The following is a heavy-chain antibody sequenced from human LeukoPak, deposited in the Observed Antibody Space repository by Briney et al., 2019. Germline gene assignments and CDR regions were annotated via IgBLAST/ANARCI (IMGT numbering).Heavy chain of an antibody. V-gene: IGHV1-2*02. CDR3: ARGFGYYYDSSGYYSSSGWFDP. J-gene: IGHJ5*02. CDR1: GYTFTGYY. D-gene: IGHD3-22*01. Sequence: ASVKVSCKASGYTFTGYYMHWARQAPGQGLEWMGWINPNSGGTNYAQKFQGRVTMTRDTSISTAYMELSRLRSDDTAVYYCARGFGYYYDSSGYYSSSGWFDPWGQGTLVTVSS. CDR2: INPNSGGT.